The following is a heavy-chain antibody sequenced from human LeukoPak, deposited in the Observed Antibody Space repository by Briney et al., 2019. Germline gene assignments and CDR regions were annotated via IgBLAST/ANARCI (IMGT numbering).Heavy chain of an antibody. CDR3: ARGSSGWYEFDY. J-gene: IGHJ4*02. Sequence: GGSLRLSRAASGFTFSSYAMHWVRQAPGKGLEWVAVISYDGSNKYYADSVKGRFTISRGNSKNTLYLQMNSLRAEDTAVYYCARGSSGWYEFDYWGQGTLVTVSS. CDR1: GFTFSSYA. D-gene: IGHD6-19*01. V-gene: IGHV3-30-3*01. CDR2: ISYDGSNK.